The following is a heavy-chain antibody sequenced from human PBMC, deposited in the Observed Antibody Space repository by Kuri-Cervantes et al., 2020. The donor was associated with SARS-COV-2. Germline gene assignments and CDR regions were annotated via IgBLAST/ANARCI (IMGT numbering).Heavy chain of an antibody. Sequence: GSLRLSCTVSGGSISSSSYYWGWIRQPPGKGLEWIGSIYYSGSTYYSPSLKSRVTISADTSKNQFFLKLSSVTAADTAVYYCARDTGLFGVVTNFDYWGQGTLVTVSS. D-gene: IGHD3-3*01. J-gene: IGHJ4*02. CDR2: IYYSGST. CDR1: GGSISSSSYY. V-gene: IGHV4-39*07. CDR3: ARDTGLFGVVTNFDY.